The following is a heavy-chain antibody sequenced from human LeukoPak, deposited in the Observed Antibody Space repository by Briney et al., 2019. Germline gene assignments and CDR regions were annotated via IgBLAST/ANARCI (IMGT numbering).Heavy chain of an antibody. Sequence: PGGSLRLSCAASGXTFSNYDMDWVRQAPGKGLEWVAYISNNGKTIYYADCVKGRFTISRDNARSSLYLQMNSLRVEDTAVYYCVFDIWTLGGHWGQGTLVSVAS. CDR1: GXTFSNYD. V-gene: IGHV3-48*03. D-gene: IGHD3-9*01. CDR3: VFDIWTLGGH. J-gene: IGHJ4*02. CDR2: ISNNGKTI.